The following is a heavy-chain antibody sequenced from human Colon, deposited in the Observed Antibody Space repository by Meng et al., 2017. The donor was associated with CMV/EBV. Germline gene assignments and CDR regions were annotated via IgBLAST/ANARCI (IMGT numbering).Heavy chain of an antibody. Sequence: SETLSLTCTVSGGSMSSSSFYWGWIRQPPGKGLEWIGHIYYSGSTYYNPSLKGRVTISIDTSKNQFSLKLSSVTAADTAVYYCARHAWSYQLLKGHRGFDYWGQGTLVTVSS. CDR3: ARHAWSYQLLKGHRGFDY. CDR1: GGSMSSSSFY. CDR2: IYYSGST. V-gene: IGHV4-39*01. J-gene: IGHJ4*02. D-gene: IGHD2-2*01.